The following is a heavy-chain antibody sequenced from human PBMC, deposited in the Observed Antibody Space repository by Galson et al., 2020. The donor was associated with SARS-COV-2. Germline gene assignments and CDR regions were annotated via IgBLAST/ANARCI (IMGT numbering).Heavy chain of an antibody. CDR1: GGSITSSNW. CDR3: ARDTSGRFDH. D-gene: IGHD2-15*01. V-gene: IGHV4-4*02. Sequence: ASETLSLTCAISGGSITSSNWWTWVRQPPGKGLEWIGEIYHSGSTNYNPSLRSRVTISIDTSKNHFSLRLSSVTAADTAVYYCARDTSGRFDHWGQGTLVTVSS. CDR2: IYHSGST. J-gene: IGHJ4*02.